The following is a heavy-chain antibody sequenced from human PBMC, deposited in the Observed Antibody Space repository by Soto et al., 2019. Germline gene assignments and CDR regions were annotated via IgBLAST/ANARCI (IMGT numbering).Heavy chain of an antibody. J-gene: IGHJ4*02. V-gene: IGHV1-69*06. D-gene: IGHD2-15*01. CDR1: GGTFGSYA. CDR2: VIPIFGTP. Sequence: QVQLVQSGAEVKKPGSSVKVSCKSSGGTFGSYAISWVRQAPGQGLEWMGGVIPIFGTPHYAQKFHGRVTITADIPTSTAYLELSSLKSADTAVYYCAKIRWTISLQEEDAIWGQGTLVLVSS. CDR3: AKIRWTISLQEEDAI.